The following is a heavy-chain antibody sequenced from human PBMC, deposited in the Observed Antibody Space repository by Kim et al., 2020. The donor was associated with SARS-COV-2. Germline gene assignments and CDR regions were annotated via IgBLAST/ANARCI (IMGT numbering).Heavy chain of an antibody. CDR2: NRGGSGT. D-gene: IGHD3-16*01. Sequence: NRGGSGTNYAQKFQGRVTMTGDTSTNTVYMELSSLRSDDTAVYYCAKEGGHWGQGTLFTVSS. V-gene: IGHV1-46*01. J-gene: IGHJ4*02. CDR3: AKEGGH.